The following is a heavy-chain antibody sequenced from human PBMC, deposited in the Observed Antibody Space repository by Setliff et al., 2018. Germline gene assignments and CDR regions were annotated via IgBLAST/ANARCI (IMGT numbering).Heavy chain of an antibody. CDR1: GGSISSGGYY. CDR3: ARGPRLTDMRNAFDI. Sequence: KASETLSLTCTVSGGSISSGGYYWSWIRQHPGKGLEWIGYIYYSGSTYYNPSLKSRVTISVDTSKNQFSLKLSSVTAADTAVYYCARGPRLTDMRNAFDIWGQGTMVTVSS. D-gene: IGHD2-15*01. V-gene: IGHV4-31*03. CDR2: IYYSGST. J-gene: IGHJ3*02.